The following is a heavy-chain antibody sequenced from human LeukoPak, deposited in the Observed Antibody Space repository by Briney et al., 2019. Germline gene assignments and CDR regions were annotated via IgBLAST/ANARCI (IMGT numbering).Heavy chain of an antibody. CDR1: GYTFTSYY. V-gene: IGHV1-2*06. CDR2: INPNSGGT. J-gene: IGHJ4*02. Sequence: EASVKVSCKASGYTFTSYYMHWVRQAPGQGLEWMGRINPNSGGTNYAQKFQGRVTMTRDTSISTAYMELSRLRSDDTAVYYCARDLSSSSSRGLDYWGQGTLVTVSS. D-gene: IGHD6-6*01. CDR3: ARDLSSSSSRGLDY.